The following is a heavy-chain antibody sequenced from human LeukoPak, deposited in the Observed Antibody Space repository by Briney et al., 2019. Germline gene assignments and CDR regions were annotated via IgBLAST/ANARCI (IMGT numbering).Heavy chain of an antibody. CDR1: GSTFSSYA. CDR2: IIPIFGIA. J-gene: IGHJ4*02. CDR3: ASFSATVVTGSY. Sequence: ASVKVSCKASGSTFSSYAISWVRQAPGQGLEWMGRIIPIFGIANYAQKFQGRVTITADKSTSTAYMELSSLRSEDTAVYYCASFSATVVTGSYWGQGTLVTVSS. D-gene: IGHD4-23*01. V-gene: IGHV1-69*04.